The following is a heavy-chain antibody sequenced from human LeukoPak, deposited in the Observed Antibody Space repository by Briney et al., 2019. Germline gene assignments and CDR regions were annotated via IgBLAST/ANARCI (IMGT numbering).Heavy chain of an antibody. D-gene: IGHD6-19*01. V-gene: IGHV3-9*01. CDR2: ISWNSGSI. Sequence: PGRSLRLSCAASGFTFDDYAMHWVRQAPGKGLEWVSGISWNSGSIGYADSVKGRFTISRDNAKNSLYLQMNSLRAEDTALYYRATSSGWYFDYWGQGTLVTVSS. CDR3: ATSSGWYFDY. J-gene: IGHJ4*02. CDR1: GFTFDDYA.